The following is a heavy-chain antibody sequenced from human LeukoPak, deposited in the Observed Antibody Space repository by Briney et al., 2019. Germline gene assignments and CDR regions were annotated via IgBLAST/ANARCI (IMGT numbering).Heavy chain of an antibody. V-gene: IGHV4-4*07. CDR2: IYTSGST. CDR3: ARGGYYDSSGLTYYFDY. CDR1: GGSISSYH. D-gene: IGHD3-22*01. J-gene: IGHJ4*02. Sequence: SETLSLTCTVSGGSISSYHWSWIRQPAGKGLEWIGRIYTSGSTNYNPSLKSRVTMSVDTSKNQFSLKLSSVTAADTAVYYCARGGYYDSSGLTYYFDYWGQGTLVTVSS.